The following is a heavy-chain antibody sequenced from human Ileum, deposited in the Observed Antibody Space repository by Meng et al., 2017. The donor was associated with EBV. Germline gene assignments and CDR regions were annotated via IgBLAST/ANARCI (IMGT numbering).Heavy chain of an antibody. CDR2: IYWDDDK. V-gene: IGHV2-5*02. Sequence: QITLKESGSTLVKPTQTLTLTCTFSGFSLSTSEVGVGWIRQPPGKALEWLAVIYWDDDKRYSPSLKSRLTITKDTSKNQVVLTLTNMDPVDTATYYCALFTRSWFDPWGQGTLFTVSS. CDR1: GFSLSTSEVG. CDR3: ALFTRSWFDP. J-gene: IGHJ5*02. D-gene: IGHD2-2*01.